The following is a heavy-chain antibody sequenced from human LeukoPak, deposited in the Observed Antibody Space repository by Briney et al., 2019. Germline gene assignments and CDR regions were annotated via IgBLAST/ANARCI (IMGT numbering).Heavy chain of an antibody. CDR1: GFTFSSYS. V-gene: IGHV3-21*04. CDR3: ASQGPGWLQLRGWFDP. J-gene: IGHJ5*02. CDR2: ISSSSSYI. Sequence: GGSLRLSCAASGFTFSSYSMNWVRQAPGKGLEWVSSISSSSSYIYYADSVKGRFTISRDNAKNSLYLQMNSLRAEDTAVYYCASQGPGWLQLRGWFDPWGQGTLVTVSS. D-gene: IGHD5-24*01.